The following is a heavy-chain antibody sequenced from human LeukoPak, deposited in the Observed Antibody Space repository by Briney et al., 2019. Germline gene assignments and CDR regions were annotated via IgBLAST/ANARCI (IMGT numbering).Heavy chain of an antibody. J-gene: IGHJ4*02. Sequence: PGGSLRLSCAASGFTFSSYAMSGVRQAPGKGLEWVSAISGSGGSTYYADSVKGRFTISRDNSKNTLYLQMNSLRAEDTAVYYCASPALVRGVINYYFDYWGQGTLVTVSS. CDR3: ASPALVRGVINYYFDY. CDR1: GFTFSSYA. CDR2: ISGSGGST. V-gene: IGHV3-23*01. D-gene: IGHD3-10*01.